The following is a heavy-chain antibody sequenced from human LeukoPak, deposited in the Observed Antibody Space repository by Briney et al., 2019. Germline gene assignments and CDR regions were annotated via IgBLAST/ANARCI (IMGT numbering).Heavy chain of an antibody. J-gene: IGHJ4*02. Sequence: GGSLRLSCAASGFTFSSFGMHWVRQAPGKGLEWVAVISYAGSNIFYADSVKGRFTISRDNSKKTVCLQMNSLRAEDTAVYYCAKDAYDYDSRCPDYWGQGTLVTVSS. CDR2: ISYAGSNI. CDR3: AKDAYDYDSRCPDY. CDR1: GFTFSSFG. D-gene: IGHD3-22*01. V-gene: IGHV3-30*18.